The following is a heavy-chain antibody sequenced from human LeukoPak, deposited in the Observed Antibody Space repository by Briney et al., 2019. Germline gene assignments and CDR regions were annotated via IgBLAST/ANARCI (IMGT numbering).Heavy chain of an antibody. V-gene: IGHV3-53*05. CDR2: IYSGGST. Sequence: GGSLRLSCAASGFTVSSNYMSWVRQAPGKGLEWVSVIYSGGSTYYADSVKGRFTISRDNSRNTLYLQMDSLETEDTAVYYCAKGELHFNTCSFDYWGQGTLVTVSS. CDR3: AKGELHFNTCSFDY. J-gene: IGHJ4*02. D-gene: IGHD1-26*01. CDR1: GFTVSSNY.